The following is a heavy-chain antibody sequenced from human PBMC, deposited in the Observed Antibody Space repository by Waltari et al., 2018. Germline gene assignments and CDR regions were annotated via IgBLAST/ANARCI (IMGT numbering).Heavy chain of an antibody. J-gene: IGHJ5*02. V-gene: IGHV4-4*07. CDR1: GGSISGYS. D-gene: IGHD3-10*01. CDR3: ARDSVNWFDP. CDR2: IYTSAST. Sequence: QVQLQESGPGLVKPSETLSLTCTVSGGSISGYSWTWIRQPAGKGLEWIGRIYTSASTNYNPSLKSRVTMSVDTSKNQFSLKLTSLTAADTAVYYCARDSVNWFDPWGQGTLVTVSS.